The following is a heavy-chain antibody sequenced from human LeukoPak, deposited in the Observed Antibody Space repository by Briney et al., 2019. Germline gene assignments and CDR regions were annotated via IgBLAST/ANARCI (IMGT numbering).Heavy chain of an antibody. Sequence: PGGSLRLSCAASGFTFSSYGMHWVRQAPGKGLEWVAVIWYDGSNKYYADSVKGRFTISRDNSKNTLYLQMNSLRVADTAVYYCAKPNTGYCSGGSCKRAYYFDYWGQGTLVTVSS. CDR1: GFTFSSYG. CDR3: AKPNTGYCSGGSCKRAYYFDY. J-gene: IGHJ4*02. V-gene: IGHV3-33*06. D-gene: IGHD2-15*01. CDR2: IWYDGSNK.